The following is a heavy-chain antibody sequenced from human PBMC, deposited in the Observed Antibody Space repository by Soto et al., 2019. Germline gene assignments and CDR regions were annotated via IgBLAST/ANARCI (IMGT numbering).Heavy chain of an antibody. CDR1: GGSISSIY. CDR3: ARYRREAVAGYTLDN. CDR2: VYNSGST. Sequence: ETLSLTCTVSGGSISSIYWTWIRQPPGKGLEWIGYVYNSGSTNYNPSLKSRVTISEDTSKSQFSLKVNSMTAADTAVYYCARYRREAVAGYTLDNWGQGILVTVSS. D-gene: IGHD6-13*01. V-gene: IGHV4-59*01. J-gene: IGHJ4*02.